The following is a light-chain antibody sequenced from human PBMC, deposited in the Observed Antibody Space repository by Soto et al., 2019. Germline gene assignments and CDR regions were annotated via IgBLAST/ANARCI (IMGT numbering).Light chain of an antibody. CDR2: GAS. J-gene: IGKJ1*01. V-gene: IGKV3-20*01. CDR1: QSVSSSY. CDR3: QQYGSSPGT. Sequence: EIVLTQSPGTLSLSPGERATLSCRASQSVSSSYLAWYQQKPGQAPRLLIYGASSRAAGIPDRFSGSGSGTDFTLTISRLEPEDWAVYYCQQYGSSPGTFGQGTKVEIK.